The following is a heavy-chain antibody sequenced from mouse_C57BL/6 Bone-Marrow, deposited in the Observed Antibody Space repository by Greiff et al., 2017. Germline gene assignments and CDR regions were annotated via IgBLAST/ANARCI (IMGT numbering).Heavy chain of an antibody. CDR3: TTDPRDCYWFAY. CDR2: IDPENGDT. D-gene: IGHD2-4*01. Sequence: VQLQQSGAELVRPGASVKLSCTASGFNIKDDYMHWVKQRPEQGLEWIGWIDPENGDTEYASKFQGKATITADPSSNTAYLQLSSLTSEDTAVYYWTTDPRDCYWFAYWGQGTLVTVSA. J-gene: IGHJ3*01. V-gene: IGHV14-4*01. CDR1: GFNIKDDY.